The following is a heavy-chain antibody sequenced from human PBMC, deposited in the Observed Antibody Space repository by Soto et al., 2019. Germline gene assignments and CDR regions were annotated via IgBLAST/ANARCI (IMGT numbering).Heavy chain of an antibody. V-gene: IGHV3-21*02. CDR3: ARDASAWSRDY. CDR2: ISKNSDYI. D-gene: IGHD2-15*01. Sequence: EVRLVESGGGLVKPGGTLRLSCAASGCTFSVHSMNWLRQAQGKGLEGLSVISKNSDYIYYAESVKGRFTISRDNAENSLYLQMNSLRAEDTAVYYCARDASAWSRDYWGQGTLVVVSS. J-gene: IGHJ4*02. CDR1: GCTFSVHS.